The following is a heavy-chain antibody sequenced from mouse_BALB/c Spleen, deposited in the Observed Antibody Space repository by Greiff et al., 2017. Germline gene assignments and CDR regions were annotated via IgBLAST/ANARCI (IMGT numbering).Heavy chain of an antibody. CDR3: ARSLRAMDY. CDR1: GYSITSDYA. V-gene: IGHV3-2*02. J-gene: IGHJ4*01. Sequence: EVKLVESGPGLVKPSQSLSLTCTVTGYSITSDYAWNWIRQFPGNKLEWMGYISYSGSTSYNPSLKSRISITRDTSKNQFFLQLNSVTTEDTATYYCARSLRAMDYWGQGTSVTVSS. CDR2: ISYSGST.